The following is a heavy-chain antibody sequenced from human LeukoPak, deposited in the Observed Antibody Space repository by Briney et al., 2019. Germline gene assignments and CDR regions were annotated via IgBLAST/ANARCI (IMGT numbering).Heavy chain of an antibody. CDR3: ATIYGDYWYFDL. CDR2: ITTNNNYI. D-gene: IGHD4-17*01. CDR1: GFTFSSYN. J-gene: IGHJ2*01. Sequence: GGSLRLSCAASGFTFSSYNMNWVRQAPGKGLEWVSSITTNNNYIYYADSVKGRFTISRDNAKNSLYLQMNSLRAEDTAVYYCATIYGDYWYFDLWGRGTLVTVSS. V-gene: IGHV3-21*01.